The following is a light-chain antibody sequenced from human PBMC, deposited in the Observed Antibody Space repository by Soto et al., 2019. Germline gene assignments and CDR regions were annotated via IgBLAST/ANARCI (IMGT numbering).Light chain of an antibody. CDR3: QQYGISPRT. V-gene: IGKV3-20*01. Sequence: EIVLTQSPGTLSLSPGESATLSCRASQSVSSNFLAWFQQKPGQAPRLLIYGASSRATGIPDRFSGSGSGTDVTLTISRLEPEDFAVYYCQQYGISPRTFGQGTKVEIK. CDR1: QSVSSNF. CDR2: GAS. J-gene: IGKJ1*01.